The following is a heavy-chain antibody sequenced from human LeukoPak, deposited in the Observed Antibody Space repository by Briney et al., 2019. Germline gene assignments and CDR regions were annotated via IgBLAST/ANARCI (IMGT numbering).Heavy chain of an antibody. D-gene: IGHD4-11*01. Sequence: SETLSLTCTVSGGSISCYYWSWIRQPPGKGLEWIGYIYYSGSTNYNPSLKSRVTISVDTSKNQFSLKLSSVTAADTAVYYCARDGAVTRDYYYYYMDVWGKGTTVTVSS. CDR1: GGSISCYY. CDR3: ARDGAVTRDYYYYYMDV. J-gene: IGHJ6*03. V-gene: IGHV4-59*12. CDR2: IYYSGST.